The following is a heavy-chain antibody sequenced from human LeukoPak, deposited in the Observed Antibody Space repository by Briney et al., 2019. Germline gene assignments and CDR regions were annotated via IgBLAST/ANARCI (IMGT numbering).Heavy chain of an antibody. Sequence: PGGSLRLSCAASGFTVSSNYMSWVRQAPGKGLEWVSVIYSGGSTYYADSVKGRFTISRDNSKNTLYLQMNSLRAEDTAVYYCARALYDSSGLFGYWGQGTLVTVSS. CDR3: ARALYDSSGLFGY. CDR2: IYSGGST. CDR1: GFTVSSNY. D-gene: IGHD3-22*01. J-gene: IGHJ4*02. V-gene: IGHV3-66*01.